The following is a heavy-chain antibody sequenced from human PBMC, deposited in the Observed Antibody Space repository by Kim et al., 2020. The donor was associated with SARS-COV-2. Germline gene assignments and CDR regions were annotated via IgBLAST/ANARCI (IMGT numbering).Heavy chain of an antibody. CDR3: AKEKPIVVVTATLDY. J-gene: IGHJ4*01. Sequence: GGSLRLSCAASGFTFSSYGMHWVRQAPGKGLEWVAVISYDGSNKYYADSVKGRFTISRDNSKNTLYLQMNSLRAEDTAVYYCAKEKPIVVVTATLDYWG. V-gene: IGHV3-30*18. CDR1: GFTFSSYG. CDR2: ISYDGSNK. D-gene: IGHD2-21*02.